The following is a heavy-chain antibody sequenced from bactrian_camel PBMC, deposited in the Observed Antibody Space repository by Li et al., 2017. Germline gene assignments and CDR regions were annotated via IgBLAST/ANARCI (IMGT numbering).Heavy chain of an antibody. CDR2: IYSDEDFT. CDR3: AVLISEGFAWGGRCHAAHTPYNY. CDR1: LGTASDYC. Sequence: HVQLVESGGGSVQAGGSLRLSCVVSLGTASDYCLAWFRQVPGKERKGVAGIYSDEDFTYYDDAVKGRFTISKDNAKNILYLQMDNLKPNDTALYTCAVLISEGFAWGGRCHAAHTPYNYRGQGTQVTVS. V-gene: IGHV3S6*01. J-gene: IGHJ4*01. D-gene: IGHD3*01.